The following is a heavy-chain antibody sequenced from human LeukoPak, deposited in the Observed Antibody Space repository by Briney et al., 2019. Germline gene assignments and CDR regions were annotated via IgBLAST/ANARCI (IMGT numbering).Heavy chain of an antibody. CDR3: ARGGYSYGLEYYYMDV. J-gene: IGHJ6*03. CDR2: IYYSGST. D-gene: IGHD5-18*01. Sequence: SETLSLTCTASGGSISSYYWSWIRQPPGKGLEWIGYIYYSGSTNYNPSLKSRVTISVDTSKNQFSLKLSSVTAADTAVYYCARGGYSYGLEYYYMDVWGKGTTVTISS. CDR1: GGSISSYY. V-gene: IGHV4-59*01.